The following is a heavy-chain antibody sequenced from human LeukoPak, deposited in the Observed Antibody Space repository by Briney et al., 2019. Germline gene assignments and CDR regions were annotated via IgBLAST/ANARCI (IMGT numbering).Heavy chain of an antibody. Sequence: GGSLRLSFAASGFTFSSYGMHWVRQAPGKGLEWVAFIRYDGSNKYYADSVKGRFTISRDNSKNTLYLQMNSLRAEDTAVYYCAKERRNYDILTGSPWGQGTLVTVSS. CDR3: AKERRNYDILTGSP. D-gene: IGHD3-9*01. J-gene: IGHJ5*02. CDR1: GFTFSSYG. V-gene: IGHV3-30*02. CDR2: IRYDGSNK.